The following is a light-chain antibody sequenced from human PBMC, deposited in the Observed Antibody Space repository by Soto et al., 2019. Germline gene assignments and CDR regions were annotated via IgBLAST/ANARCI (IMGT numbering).Light chain of an antibody. CDR3: SSYTSSSTRV. V-gene: IGLV2-14*01. Sequence: QSALTQPASVSGSPGQSITISCTGTSSDVGGYNYISWYQQHPGKAPKLMIYDVSNRPSGVSNRFSGSKSGNTASLTISGRQADDEADYYYSSYTSSSTRVFGGGTKLTVL. J-gene: IGLJ2*01. CDR1: SSDVGGYNY. CDR2: DVS.